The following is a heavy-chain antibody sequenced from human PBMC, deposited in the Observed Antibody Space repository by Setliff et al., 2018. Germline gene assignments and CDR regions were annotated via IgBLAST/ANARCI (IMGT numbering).Heavy chain of an antibody. J-gene: IGHJ1*01. CDR2: IIQGGNT. Sequence: GGSLRLSCEGSGFTFAAYSFTWVRQAPGKGLEFVSGIIQGGNTYYGDSVKGRFTMSRDNSKNTVYLQMNSLRVEDTAIYFCAKIGRGGTFDQFFQDWGHGTLVTVSS. CDR3: AKIGRGGTFDQFFQD. V-gene: IGHV3-23*01. D-gene: IGHD1-26*01. CDR1: GFTFAAYS.